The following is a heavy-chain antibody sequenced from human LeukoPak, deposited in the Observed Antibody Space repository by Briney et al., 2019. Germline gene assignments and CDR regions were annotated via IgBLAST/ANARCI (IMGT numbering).Heavy chain of an antibody. Sequence: GGSLRLSCAGSGFTFSSYSMNWVRQAPGKGLEWVSSITSSNNYIYYADSMKGRFTISRDNAKNSLYLQMNSLRADDTAVYYCARGEVATTYYYGMDVWGQGTTVTVSS. CDR3: ARGEVATTYYYGMDV. V-gene: IGHV3-21*01. D-gene: IGHD5-12*01. CDR1: GFTFSSYS. CDR2: ITSSNNYI. J-gene: IGHJ6*02.